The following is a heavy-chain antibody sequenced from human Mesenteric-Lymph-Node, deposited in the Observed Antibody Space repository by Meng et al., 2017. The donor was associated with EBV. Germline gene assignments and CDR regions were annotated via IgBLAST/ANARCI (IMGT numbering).Heavy chain of an antibody. D-gene: IGHD3-10*01. Sequence: QGKLVQAGAEVKKPGASVKVSCKASGYTFSGYQIHWVRQAPVQGLEWMGIINPSGGATNYAQKFQGRVTMTRDTSITVAYMELNRLRSDDTAVYYCARGADRAWFGEPEGYLDYWGQGTLVTVSS. CDR3: ARGADRAWFGEPEGYLDY. CDR2: INPSGGAT. CDR1: GYTFSGYQ. V-gene: IGHV1-2*02. J-gene: IGHJ4*02.